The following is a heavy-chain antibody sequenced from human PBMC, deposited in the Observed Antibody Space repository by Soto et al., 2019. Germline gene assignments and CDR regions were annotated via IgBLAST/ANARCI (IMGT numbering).Heavy chain of an antibody. D-gene: IGHD3-9*01. CDR1: GGSFSGYY. CDR2: INHSGST. CDR3: ARGGYFDWLSPNYYGMDV. J-gene: IGHJ6*02. V-gene: IGHV4-34*01. Sequence: SETLSLTCAVYGGSFSGYYWSWIRQPPGKGLEWIGEINHSGSTNYNPSLKSRVTISVDTSKNQFSLKLSSVTAADTAVYYCARGGYFDWLSPNYYGMDVWGQGTTVPVSS.